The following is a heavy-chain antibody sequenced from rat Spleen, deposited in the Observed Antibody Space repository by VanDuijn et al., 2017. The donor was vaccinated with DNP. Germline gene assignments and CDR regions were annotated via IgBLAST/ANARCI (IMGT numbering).Heavy chain of an antibody. CDR3: ATSSYFGYDYGFAY. D-gene: IGHD1-7*01. CDR1: GFTFSDYN. Sequence: EVQLVETGGSLVQPGKSLKLTCATSGFTFSDYNMAWVRQAPKKGLEWVATISTSGGSTFYRHSVKGRFTISRDNAESTLYLQMNSLRSEDTATYYCATSSYFGYDYGFAYWGQGTLVTVSS. J-gene: IGHJ3*01. CDR2: ISTSGGST. V-gene: IGHV5-7*01.